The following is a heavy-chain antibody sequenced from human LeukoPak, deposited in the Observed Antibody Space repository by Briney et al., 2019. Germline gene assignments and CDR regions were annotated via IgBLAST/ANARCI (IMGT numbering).Heavy chain of an antibody. Sequence: PSETLSLTCAVYGGSFSGYYWSWIRQPPGKGLEWIGEINHSGRTNYNPSLKSRVTISVDTSKNQFSLKLSSVTAADTAVYYCARARCSGGSCYFYYYYYMDVWGKGTTVTVSS. J-gene: IGHJ6*03. D-gene: IGHD2-15*01. CDR2: INHSGRT. V-gene: IGHV4-34*01. CDR3: ARARCSGGSCYFYYYYYMDV. CDR1: GGSFSGYY.